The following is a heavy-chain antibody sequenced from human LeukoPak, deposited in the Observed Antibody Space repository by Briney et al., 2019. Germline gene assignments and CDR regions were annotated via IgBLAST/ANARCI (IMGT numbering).Heavy chain of an antibody. CDR2: MNPNSGDT. Sequence: ASVKVSCKASGYTFTNYDINWVRQATGQGLEWMGWMNPNSGDTGYAQKFQGRVTMTRSTSITTAYMELGSLRSEDTAVYYCARGQQWLVVESFFDYWGQGTLVTVSS. D-gene: IGHD6-19*01. V-gene: IGHV1-8*01. CDR1: GYTFTNYD. CDR3: ARGQQWLVVESFFDY. J-gene: IGHJ4*02.